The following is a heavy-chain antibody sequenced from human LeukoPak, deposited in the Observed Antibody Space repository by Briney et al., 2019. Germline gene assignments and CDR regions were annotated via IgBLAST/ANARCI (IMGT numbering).Heavy chain of an antibody. CDR1: GGSISSSGYY. V-gene: IGHV4-39*01. CDR2: IYYSGST. CDR3: ARLSYCNSGTCFHDY. J-gene: IGHJ4*02. D-gene: IGHD2-15*01. Sequence: PSETLSLTCTVSGGSISSSGYYWGWIRQPPGEGLEWIGIIYYSGSTYYNPSLKSRVTLSVDASKNQFSLKLSSVTAADTAVYYCARLSYCNSGTCFHDYWGQGTLVTVSS.